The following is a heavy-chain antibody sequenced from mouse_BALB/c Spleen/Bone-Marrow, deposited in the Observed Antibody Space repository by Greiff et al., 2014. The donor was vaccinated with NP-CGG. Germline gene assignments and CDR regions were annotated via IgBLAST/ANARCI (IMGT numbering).Heavy chain of an antibody. CDR1: GFTFTDYY. V-gene: IGHV7-3*02. Sequence: VQLKESGGGLVQPGGSLRLSCATSGFTFTDYYMSWVRQPPGKALEWLGFIRNKANGYTTEYSASVKGRFTISRDNSQSTLYLQMNTLRAEDSATYYCARDMGLLRFDYWGQGTTLTVSS. J-gene: IGHJ2*01. D-gene: IGHD1-1*01. CDR2: IRNKANGYTT. CDR3: ARDMGLLRFDY.